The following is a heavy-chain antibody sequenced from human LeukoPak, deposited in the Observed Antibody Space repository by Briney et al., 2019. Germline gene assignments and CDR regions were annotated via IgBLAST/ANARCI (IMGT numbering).Heavy chain of an antibody. CDR2: INTNTGSP. J-gene: IGHJ4*02. CDR3: VRGIDTTGYFNY. D-gene: IGHD3-22*01. V-gene: IGHV7-4-1*02. CDR1: GYSFSTYP. Sequence: ASVKVSCKASGYSFSTYPNNWVRQAPGQGLEWMGWINTNTGSPTYAQGLTGRFVFSVVTSVSTAFLQINSLKAEDNALYYCVRGIDTTGYFNYWGQGTLVTVSS.